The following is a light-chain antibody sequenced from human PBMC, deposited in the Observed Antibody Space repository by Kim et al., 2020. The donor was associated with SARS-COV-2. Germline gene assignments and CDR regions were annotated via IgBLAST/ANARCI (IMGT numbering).Light chain of an antibody. CDR1: QSLVYSDGNIY. Sequence: PPSISWRSSQSLVYSDGNIYLNWFHQRPGQSPRRLIYKVSNRDSGVPDRFSGSGSGTDFTLQISRVEAEDVGVYYCMQGTHWPFTFGPGTKVDIK. V-gene: IGKV2-30*01. CDR2: KVS. CDR3: MQGTHWPFT. J-gene: IGKJ3*01.